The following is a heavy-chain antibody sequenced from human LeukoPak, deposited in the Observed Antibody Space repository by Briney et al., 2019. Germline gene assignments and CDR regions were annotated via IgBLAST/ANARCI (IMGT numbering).Heavy chain of an antibody. CDR3: AKDQRQGTTSLRTYYYYGMDV. V-gene: IGHV3-23*01. CDR2: ISGSSGST. D-gene: IGHD1-1*01. CDR1: GFTFSSYA. Sequence: GGSLRLSCAASGFTFSSYAMSWVRQAPGKGLEWFSAISGSSGSTYYADSVKGRFTISRDNSKNTLYLQMNSLRAEDTAVYYCAKDQRQGTTSLRTYYYYGMDVWGQGTTVTVSS. J-gene: IGHJ6*02.